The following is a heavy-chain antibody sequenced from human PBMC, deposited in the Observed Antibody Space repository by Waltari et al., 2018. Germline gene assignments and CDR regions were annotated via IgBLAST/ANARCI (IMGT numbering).Heavy chain of an antibody. Sequence: SSGFTFSDYAMSWVRQAPGKGLRYVSSITSGGSTYYADSVKGRFAISRDNSKNTLYLQMNSLGAEDTAVYYCAKLHYDTSGYYGKVDYWGQGTLVTVSS. CDR2: ITSGGST. CDR1: GFTFSDYA. V-gene: IGHV3-23*01. CDR3: AKLHYDTSGYYGKVDY. D-gene: IGHD3-22*01. J-gene: IGHJ4*02.